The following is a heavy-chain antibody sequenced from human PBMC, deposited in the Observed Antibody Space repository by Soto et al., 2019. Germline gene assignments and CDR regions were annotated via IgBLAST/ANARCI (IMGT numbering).Heavy chain of an antibody. J-gene: IGHJ6*02. CDR2: INHSGST. D-gene: IGHD2-15*01. CDR1: GGSFSGYY. CDR3: ARLRDCSGGSCYSWYYYYYGMDV. V-gene: IGHV4-34*01. Sequence: PSETLSLTCAVYGGSFSGYYWSWIRQPPGKGLEWIGEINHSGSTNYNPSLKSRVTISVDTSKNQFSLKLSSVTAADTAVYYCARLRDCSGGSCYSWYYYYYGMDVWGQGTTVTVSS.